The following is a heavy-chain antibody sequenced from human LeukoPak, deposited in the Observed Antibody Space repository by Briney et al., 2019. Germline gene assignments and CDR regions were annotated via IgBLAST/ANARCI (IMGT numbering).Heavy chain of an antibody. CDR3: ARRFNYYDSSGYYEGFYFDY. CDR1: GYTFTSYG. J-gene: IGHJ4*02. Sequence: ASVKVSCKASGYTFTSYGIRWVRQAPGQGVEWMVWISAYAQKFQGRVTMTTDTSTSTAYMEQRILRSDDTAVYYCARRFNYYDSSGYYEGFYFDYWGQGTLVTVSS. CDR2: ISAY. D-gene: IGHD3-22*01. V-gene: IGHV1-18*01.